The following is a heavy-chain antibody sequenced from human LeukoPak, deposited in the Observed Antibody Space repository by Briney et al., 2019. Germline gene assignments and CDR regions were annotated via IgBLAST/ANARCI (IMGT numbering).Heavy chain of an antibody. V-gene: IGHV3-53*01. J-gene: IGHJ4*02. CDR1: GFTVSSNY. CDR2: IHSGGST. CDR3: ARTGGSSEYYFDY. Sequence: PGGSLRLSCAASGFTVSSNYMSWVRQAPGKGLEWVSVIHSGGSTYYADSVKGRFTISRDNSKNTLYLQMNSLRAEDTAVYYCARTGGSSEYYFDYWGQGTLVTVSS. D-gene: IGHD2-15*01.